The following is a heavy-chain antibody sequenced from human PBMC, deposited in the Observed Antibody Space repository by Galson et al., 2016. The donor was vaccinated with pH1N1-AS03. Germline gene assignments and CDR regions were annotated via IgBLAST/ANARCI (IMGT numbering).Heavy chain of an antibody. J-gene: IGHJ5*02. D-gene: IGHD2-2*01. V-gene: IGHV3-33*01. CDR2: IWHDGSEK. Sequence: TPGKGLEWVAVIWHDGSEKYYADSVKGRFTISRDNSKNTRYLQMNSLRAEDTAVYYCARVQGGCSRTSCYQDPWGQGTLLTVSS. CDR3: ARVQGGCSRTSCYQDP.